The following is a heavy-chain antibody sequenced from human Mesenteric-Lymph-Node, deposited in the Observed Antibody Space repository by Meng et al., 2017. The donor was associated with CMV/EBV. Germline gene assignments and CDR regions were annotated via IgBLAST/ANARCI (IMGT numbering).Heavy chain of an antibody. CDR1: GFTFSSYS. J-gene: IGHJ5*02. CDR2: ISSSSSYI. Sequence: ETLSLTCAASGFTFSSYSMNWVRQAPGKGLEWVSSISSSSSYIYYADSVKGRFTISRDNAKNSLYLQMNSLRAEDTAVYYCASSVAATGDWFDPWGQGTLVTVSS. V-gene: IGHV3-21*01. CDR3: ASSVAATGDWFDP. D-gene: IGHD6-19*01.